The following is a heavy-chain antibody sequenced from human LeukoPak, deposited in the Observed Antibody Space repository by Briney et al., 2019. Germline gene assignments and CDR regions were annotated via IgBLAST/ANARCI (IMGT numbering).Heavy chain of an antibody. CDR3: ARALRYYSDSSGYAFDY. D-gene: IGHD3-22*01. CDR2: IIPIFRTA. Sequence: SVKVSCKASGGTLRSFAISWVRQAPGQGLEWMGGIIPIFRTANYAQKFQGRVTITADESTSIAYMELSSLRSEDTAVYYCARALRYYSDSSGYAFDYWGQGTLVTVSS. CDR1: GGTLRSFA. V-gene: IGHV1-69*13. J-gene: IGHJ4*02.